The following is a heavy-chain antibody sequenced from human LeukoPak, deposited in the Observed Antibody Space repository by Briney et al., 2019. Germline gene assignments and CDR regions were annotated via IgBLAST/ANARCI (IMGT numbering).Heavy chain of an antibody. J-gene: IGHJ4*02. Sequence: GGSLRLSCAASGFTVSSNYMSWVRQAPGKGLEWVSVIYSGGSTYYADSVKGRFTISRDNSKNTLYLQMNSLRAEDTAVYYCASLKQYGSGSYDYWGQGTLVTVSS. D-gene: IGHD3-10*01. CDR2: IYSGGST. CDR3: ASLKQYGSGSYDY. V-gene: IGHV3-53*01. CDR1: GFTVSSNY.